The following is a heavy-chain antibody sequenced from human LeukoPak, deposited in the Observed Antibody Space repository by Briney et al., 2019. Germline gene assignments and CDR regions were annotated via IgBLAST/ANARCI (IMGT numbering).Heavy chain of an antibody. V-gene: IGHV3-43*02. Sequence: GGTLRLSCAASGFTFDDYAMHWVRQAPGKGLEWVSLISGDGGGTYYADSVKGRFTISRDNSKNSLYLQTNRLRTEDTALYYGAKDGVGVGTVYWGQGTLVTVSS. CDR3: AKDGVGVGTVY. J-gene: IGHJ4*02. D-gene: IGHD4-23*01. CDR1: GFTFDDYA. CDR2: ISGDGGGT.